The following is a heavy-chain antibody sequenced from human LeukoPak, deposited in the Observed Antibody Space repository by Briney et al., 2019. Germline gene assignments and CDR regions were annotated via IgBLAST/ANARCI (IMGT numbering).Heavy chain of an antibody. V-gene: IGHV1-8*03. J-gene: IGHJ5*02. D-gene: IGHD3-22*01. CDR3: ARGPSYYYDSSGIWFDP. CDR2: MNPNSGNT. Sequence: ASVKVSCKASGYTLTSYDNNWVRQATGQGLGWMGWMNPNSGNTGYAQKLQGRVTITRNTSISTAYMELSSLRSEDTAVYYCARGPSYYYDSSGIWFDPWGQGTLVTVSS. CDR1: GYTLTSYD.